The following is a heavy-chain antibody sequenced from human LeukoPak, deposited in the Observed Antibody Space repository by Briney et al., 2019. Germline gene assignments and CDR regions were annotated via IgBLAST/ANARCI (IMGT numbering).Heavy chain of an antibody. J-gene: IGHJ4*02. CDR1: GYTFTGYY. Sequence: ASVKVSCKASGYTFTGYYMHWVRQAPGQGLEWMGWINPNSGGTNCAQKFQGRVTMTRDTSISTAYMELSRLRSDDTAVYYCASVGRYGDFFDYWGQGTLVTVSS. V-gene: IGHV1-2*02. CDR2: INPNSGGT. D-gene: IGHD4-17*01. CDR3: ASVGRYGDFFDY.